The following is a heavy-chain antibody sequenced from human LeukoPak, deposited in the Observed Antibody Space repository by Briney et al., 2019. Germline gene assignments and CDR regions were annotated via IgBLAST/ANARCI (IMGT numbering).Heavy chain of an antibody. CDR3: ARAGGGTYYFDF. Sequence: SETLSLTCTVSGGSISGYYWSWIRQPPGKGLEWIGYIYYTGRTNYNPSLKSRVTISIDRSRNQFSLNLTSVTAADTAVYFCARAGGGTYYFDFWGQGTLVTVSS. CDR2: IYYTGRT. V-gene: IGHV4-59*12. J-gene: IGHJ4*02. D-gene: IGHD1-26*01. CDR1: GGSISGYY.